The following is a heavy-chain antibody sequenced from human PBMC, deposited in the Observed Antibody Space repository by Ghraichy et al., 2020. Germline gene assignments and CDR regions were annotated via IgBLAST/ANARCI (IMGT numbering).Heavy chain of an antibody. CDR1: GFTFSSYS. CDR3: ARHNREYYDFWSGYYRN. D-gene: IGHD3-3*01. J-gene: IGHJ4*02. V-gene: IGHV3-48*02. Sequence: GGSLRLSCAASGFTFSSYSMSWVRQAPGKGLEWVSYISSSSSTIYYADSVKGRFTISRDNAKNSLHLQMNSLRDEETAVYYGARHNREYYDFWSGYYRNWGQGTLVTVSS. CDR2: ISSSSSTI.